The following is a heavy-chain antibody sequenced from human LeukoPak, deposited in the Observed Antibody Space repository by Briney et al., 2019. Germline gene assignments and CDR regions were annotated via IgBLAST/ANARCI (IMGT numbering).Heavy chain of an antibody. V-gene: IGHV4-59*01. CDR2: IYYSGST. D-gene: IGHD2-15*01. CDR3: ARAKAGWRDHYYGMDV. Sequence: SETLSLTCAVYGGSFSSYYWSWIRQPPGKGLEWIGYIYYSGSTNYNPSLKSRVTISVDTSKNQFSLKLRSVTAADTAVYYCARAKAGWRDHYYGMDVWGQGTTVTVSS. CDR1: GGSFSSYY. J-gene: IGHJ6*02.